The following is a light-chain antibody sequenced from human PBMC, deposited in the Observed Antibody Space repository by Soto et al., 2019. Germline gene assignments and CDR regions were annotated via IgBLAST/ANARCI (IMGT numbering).Light chain of an antibody. Sequence: DIELTQSRSFLSSCGGDRFTITCRASQGISSYLAWFQQKPGRAPKLLVYAASTLQSGVPSRFSGSGSGTEFTLTISSLQPEDFATYYCQQRKDYPLTFGGGTKVDIK. CDR1: QGISSY. CDR3: QQRKDYPLT. J-gene: IGKJ4*01. CDR2: AAS. V-gene: IGKV1-9*01.